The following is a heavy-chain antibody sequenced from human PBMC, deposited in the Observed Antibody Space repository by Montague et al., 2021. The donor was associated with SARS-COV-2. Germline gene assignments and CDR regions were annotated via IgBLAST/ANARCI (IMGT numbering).Heavy chain of an antibody. CDR1: GASISRSDYY. D-gene: IGHD2-21*01. CDR3: ARLLPGGTVVSTDIPFDA. CDR2: IHYIGNT. J-gene: IGHJ4*02. Sequence: SETLSLTCTVSGASISRSDYYWAWLRPPPGKGLELIGSIHYIGNTYYNLSLEIRVTISVDTSENQFSLKLRSVIAAATAVYSCARLLPGGTVVSTDIPFDAWGQGTLVTVSS. V-gene: IGHV4-39*01.